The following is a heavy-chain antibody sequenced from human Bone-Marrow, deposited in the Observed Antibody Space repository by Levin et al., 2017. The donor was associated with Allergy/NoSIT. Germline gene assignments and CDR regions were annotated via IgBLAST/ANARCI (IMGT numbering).Heavy chain of an antibody. D-gene: IGHD3-9*01. CDR1: GDSIISATYY. V-gene: IGHV4-39*02. CDR3: ARVPALRFLDWFLDY. J-gene: IGHJ4*02. Sequence: PSETLSLTCTVSGDSIISATYYWGWLRQPPGTGLEWIGSVYFSGSTYLSPFLKSRVTMSVDTSRSHFSLNLSSVTAADTAVYYCARVPALRFLDWFLDYWGRGVLVTVSS. CDR2: VYFSGST.